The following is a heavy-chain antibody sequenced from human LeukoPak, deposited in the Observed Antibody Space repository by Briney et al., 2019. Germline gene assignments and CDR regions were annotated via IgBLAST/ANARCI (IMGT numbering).Heavy chain of an antibody. CDR3: AREDGLVGATSAFDY. V-gene: IGHV3-21*01. Sequence: GGSLRLSCAASGFTFSTYTMNWVRQAPGKGLEWVSSINNRGNYIFYADSVKGRFTISRDNAKKSLYLQMNSLRVEDTAVYYCAREDGLVGATSAFDYWGQGILVTVSS. CDR2: INNRGNYI. CDR1: GFTFSTYT. J-gene: IGHJ4*02. D-gene: IGHD1-26*01.